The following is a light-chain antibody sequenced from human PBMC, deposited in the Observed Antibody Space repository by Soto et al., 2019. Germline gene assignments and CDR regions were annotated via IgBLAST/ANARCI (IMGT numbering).Light chain of an antibody. V-gene: IGKV3-15*01. CDR2: GVS. J-gene: IGKJ1*01. CDR3: QHYNNWPPTWT. Sequence: EILMTQSPATLSVSPGERATLSCRASHSVSSNLAWYQQKPGQAPRLLIYGVSTRATDIPARFSGSGSGTEFTLTISSLQSEDFAVYYCQHYNNWPPTWTFGQGTKVDI. CDR1: HSVSSN.